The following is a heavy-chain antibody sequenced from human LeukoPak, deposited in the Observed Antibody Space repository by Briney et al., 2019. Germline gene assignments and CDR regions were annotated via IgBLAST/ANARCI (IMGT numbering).Heavy chain of an antibody. D-gene: IGHD3-10*01. CDR1: GYTFTRYY. CDR2: INPSDGGT. Sequence: GASVKVSCKASGYTFTRYYMHWVRQAPGQGLEWMGVINPSDGGTSYAQKFQGRATMTRDTSTSTVYMELSGLRSEDTAVYYCASYGSGVQASFDYWGQGTLVTVSS. J-gene: IGHJ4*02. V-gene: IGHV1-46*01. CDR3: ASYGSGVQASFDY.